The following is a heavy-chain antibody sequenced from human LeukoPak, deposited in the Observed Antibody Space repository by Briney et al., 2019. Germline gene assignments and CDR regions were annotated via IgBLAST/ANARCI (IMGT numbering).Heavy chain of an antibody. CDR3: ARTTEGGYTYDYFYYYYMDV. J-gene: IGHJ6*03. Sequence: SETLSLTCTVSGGSISSYYWSWIRQPPGKGLEWIGYIYYSGSTNYKSSLKSRVTISVDTSKNQFSLKLSSVTAADTAVYYCARTTEGGYTYDYFYYYYMDVWGKGTTVTISS. V-gene: IGHV4-59*01. CDR2: IYYSGST. CDR1: GGSISSYY. D-gene: IGHD5-18*01.